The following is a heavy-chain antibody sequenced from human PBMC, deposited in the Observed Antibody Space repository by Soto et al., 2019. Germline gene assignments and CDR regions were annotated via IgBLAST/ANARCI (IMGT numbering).Heavy chain of an antibody. D-gene: IGHD4-4*01. V-gene: IGHV4-61*01. Sequence: PSETLSLTCTVSGGSVSSGSYYWSWIRQPPGKGLEWIGYIYYSGSTNYNPSLKRRVTISVDTSKNQFSLKLSSVTAADTAVYYCARDFSPTYDYSNEYYYYYGMDVWGQGTTVTVSS. CDR1: GGSVSSGSYY. CDR2: IYYSGST. J-gene: IGHJ6*02. CDR3: ARDFSPTYDYSNEYYYYYGMDV.